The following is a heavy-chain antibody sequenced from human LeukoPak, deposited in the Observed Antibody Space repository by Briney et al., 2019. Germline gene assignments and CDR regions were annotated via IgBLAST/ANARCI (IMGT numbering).Heavy chain of an antibody. CDR1: GFTLSSYA. CDR3: ARDRLRLNAFDI. CDR2: ISYDGSNR. J-gene: IGHJ3*02. V-gene: IGHV3-30-3*01. D-gene: IGHD3-16*01. Sequence: GGSLRLSCAASGFTLSSYAMHWVRQAPGKGLEWVAVISYDGSNRYSADSVKGRFTISRDNSKNTLYVQVNSLRAEDTAIYYCARDRLRLNAFDIWGQGTMVIVSS.